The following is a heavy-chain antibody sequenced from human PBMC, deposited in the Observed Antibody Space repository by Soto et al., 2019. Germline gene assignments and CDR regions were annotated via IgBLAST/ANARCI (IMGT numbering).Heavy chain of an antibody. J-gene: IGHJ4*02. D-gene: IGHD1-7*01. CDR2: ISVYNGNT. V-gene: IGHV1-18*01. Sequence: ASVKVSCKASGGTFSSYAITWVRQAPGQGLEWMGWISVYNGNTKYAQDFQGRVTMTTDTSTSTAYMELRSLRSDDTAVYYCARDGVAGTTGISAYWGQGTLVTVSS. CDR3: ARDGVAGTTGISAY. CDR1: GGTFSSYA.